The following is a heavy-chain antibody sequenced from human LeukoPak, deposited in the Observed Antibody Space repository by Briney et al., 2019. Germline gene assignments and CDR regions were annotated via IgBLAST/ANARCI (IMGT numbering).Heavy chain of an antibody. D-gene: IGHD3-22*01. Sequence: SETLSLTCIVSGGSISSSSHNWGWIRQPPGKGLEWIGYIYYSGSTYYNPSLKSRVTISVDTSKNQFSLKLSSVTAADTAVYYCARDGGWGYYEPWGQGTMVTVSS. CDR3: ARDGGWGYYEP. V-gene: IGHV4-31*03. CDR2: IYYSGST. J-gene: IGHJ3*01. CDR1: GGSISSSSHN.